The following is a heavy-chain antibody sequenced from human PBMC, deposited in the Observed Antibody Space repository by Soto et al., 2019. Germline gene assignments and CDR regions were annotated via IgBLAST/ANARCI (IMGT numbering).Heavy chain of an antibody. CDR3: ARENWYSLDV. CDR1: GFSFSSYF. J-gene: IGHJ6*02. V-gene: IGHV3-74*01. D-gene: IGHD1-26*01. Sequence: EVQLVESGGGSVQPGGSLRLSCAASGFSFSSYFMAWVRQAPGEGLVSVSHVPGDGSRASYADSVRGRFTISRDNAKNTLYLQMDSLRDEDTAVYYDARENWYSLDVWGQGTTVTVSS. CDR2: VPGDGSRA.